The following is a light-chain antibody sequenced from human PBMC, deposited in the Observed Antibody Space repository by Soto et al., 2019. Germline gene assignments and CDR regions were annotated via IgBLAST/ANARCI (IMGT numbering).Light chain of an antibody. CDR2: GNT. CDR3: QSHDSSLNSWV. CDR1: SSNIGAGYD. V-gene: IGLV1-40*01. Sequence: QSVLTQPPSMSGAPGQRVTISCTGSSSNIGAGYDVHWYQLLPGTAPKLLIYGNTNRPSGVPDRFSGSKSGTSASLAITGLRAEDEADYYCQSHDSSLNSWVFGGGTKHRP. J-gene: IGLJ3*02.